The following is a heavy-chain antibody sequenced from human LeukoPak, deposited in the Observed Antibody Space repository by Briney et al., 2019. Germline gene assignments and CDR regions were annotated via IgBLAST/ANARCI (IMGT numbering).Heavy chain of an antibody. V-gene: IGHV4-4*07. Sequence: SETLSLTCTVSGGSISSYYWSWIRQPAGKGLEWIGRIYNSGSTNYNPSLKSRVTMSVDTSKNQSSLKLSSVTAADTAVYYCARGTHTPYSSSAGGDYYFDYWGQGTLVTVSS. J-gene: IGHJ4*02. D-gene: IGHD6-6*01. CDR2: IYNSGST. CDR1: GGSISSYY. CDR3: ARGTHTPYSSSAGGDYYFDY.